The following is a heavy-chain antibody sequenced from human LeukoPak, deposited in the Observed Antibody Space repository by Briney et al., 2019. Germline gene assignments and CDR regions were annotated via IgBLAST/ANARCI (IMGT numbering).Heavy chain of an antibody. Sequence: GGSLRLSCAASGFTFTIFGLNWVRQAPGKGLEWVSYISNTSTTIHYADSMKGRFTISRDNAKNSLYLQMNSLRAEDTAVYYCARDRVGYGSGVIDYWGQGTLVTVSS. CDR1: GFTFTIFG. CDR3: ARDRVGYGSGVIDY. CDR2: ISNTSTTI. V-gene: IGHV3-48*04. J-gene: IGHJ4*02. D-gene: IGHD3-10*01.